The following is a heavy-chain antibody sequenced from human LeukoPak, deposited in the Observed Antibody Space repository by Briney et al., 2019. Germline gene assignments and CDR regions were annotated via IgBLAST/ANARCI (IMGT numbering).Heavy chain of an antibody. CDR2: ISGSGGST. D-gene: IGHD4/OR15-4a*01. V-gene: IGHV3-23*01. Sequence: GGSLRLSCAASGFTFSSYAMSWVRQAPGEGLEWVSAISGSGGSTYYADSVKGRFTISRDNSKNTLYLQMNSLRAEDTAVYYCSRQVLSVHDYWGQGILVTVSS. CDR3: SRQVLSVHDY. CDR1: GFTFSSYA. J-gene: IGHJ4*02.